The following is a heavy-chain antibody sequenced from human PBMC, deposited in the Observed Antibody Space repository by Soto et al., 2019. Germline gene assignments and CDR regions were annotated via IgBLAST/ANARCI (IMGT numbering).Heavy chain of an antibody. Sequence: QVQLVQSGAEVKKPGSSVKVSCKASGGTFSSYSINWVRQAPGQGLEWMGESIPIFGTANYAQKFQGRVTITADESTSTAYMELSSLRSEDTAVYYCARDGGRHSGGIDYWGQGTLVTASS. CDR2: SIPIFGTA. J-gene: IGHJ4*02. V-gene: IGHV1-69*01. D-gene: IGHD1-26*01. CDR3: ARDGGRHSGGIDY. CDR1: GGTFSSYS.